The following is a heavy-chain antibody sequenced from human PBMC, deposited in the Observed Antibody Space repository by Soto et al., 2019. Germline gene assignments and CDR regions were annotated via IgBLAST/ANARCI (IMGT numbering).Heavy chain of an antibody. D-gene: IGHD7-27*01. CDR2: IYHSGST. V-gene: IGHV4-4*02. J-gene: IGHJ4*02. CDR1: GGYISSSNW. CDR3: ARVVTGGTYYFDY. Sequence: PSETLSLTCAVSGGYISSSNWWSWVRQPPGKGLEWIGEIYHSGSTNYNPSLKSRVTISVDKSKNQFSLKLSSVTAADTAVYYCARVVTGGTYYFDYWGQGTLVTVSS.